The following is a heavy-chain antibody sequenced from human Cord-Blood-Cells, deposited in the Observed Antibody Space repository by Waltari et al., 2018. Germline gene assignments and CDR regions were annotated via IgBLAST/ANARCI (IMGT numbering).Heavy chain of an antibody. J-gene: IGHJ4*02. CDR2: INPNRGGT. V-gene: IGHV1-2*02. CDR3: ARAQRY. Sequence: QVQLVQSGAEVKKLGASVKVSCKASGYTFTGYYMHWVRQAPGQGREWRGWINPNRGGTNYAQKLQGRVTMTRDTSISTAYMELSRLRSDDTAVYYCARAQRYWGQGTLVTVSS. CDR1: GYTFTGYY.